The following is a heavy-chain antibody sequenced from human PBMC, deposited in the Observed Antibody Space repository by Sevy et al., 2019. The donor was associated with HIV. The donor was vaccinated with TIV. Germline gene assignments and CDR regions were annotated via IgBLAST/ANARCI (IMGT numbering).Heavy chain of an antibody. CDR3: ARGRIVVVPAARHDAFDI. D-gene: IGHD2-2*01. J-gene: IGHJ3*02. CDR1: GGTFSSYA. V-gene: IGHV1-69*13. Sequence: ASVKVSCKASGGTFSSYAISWVRQAPGLGLEWMGGIIPIFGTANYAQKFQGRVTITADESTSTAYMELSSLRSEDTAVYYCARGRIVVVPAARHDAFDIWGQGTMVTVSS. CDR2: IIPIFGTA.